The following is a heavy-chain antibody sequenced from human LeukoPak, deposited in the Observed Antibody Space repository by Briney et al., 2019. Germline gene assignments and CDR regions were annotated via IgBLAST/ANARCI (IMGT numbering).Heavy chain of an antibody. CDR3: ARGGVGGYSYGPYYYYYYMDV. J-gene: IGHJ6*03. V-gene: IGHV1-18*01. CDR2: ISAYNGNT. CDR1: GYTFTSYG. D-gene: IGHD5-18*01. Sequence: GASVKVSCKASGYTFTSYGISWVRQAPGQGLEWMGWISAYNGNTNYAQKLQGRVTMTTDTSTSTAYMELRSLRSDDTAVYYCARGGVGGYSYGPYYYYYYMDVWGKGTTVTVSS.